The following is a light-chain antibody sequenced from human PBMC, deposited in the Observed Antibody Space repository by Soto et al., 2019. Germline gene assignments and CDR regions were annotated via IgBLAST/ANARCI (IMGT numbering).Light chain of an antibody. Sequence: QSVLTQPPSASGTPGQRVTIPCSGSSSNVGTYTVNWYQQLPGTAPKLLIYSNNQRPSGVPDPVSGSKSGTSASLAITGLQSEDEANYYCAAWDDSLNGVVFGGGTKLTVL. CDR3: AAWDDSLNGVV. J-gene: IGLJ2*01. V-gene: IGLV1-44*01. CDR1: SSNVGTYT. CDR2: SNN.